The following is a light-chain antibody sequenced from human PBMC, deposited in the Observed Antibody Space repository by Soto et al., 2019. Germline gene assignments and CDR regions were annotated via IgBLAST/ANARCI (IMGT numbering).Light chain of an antibody. Sequence: SYELTQTPSVSVSPGQTASITCSGDRLGDKYACWYHQKPGQSPVLVIYQDTKRPSGIPERFAGSNSGNTATLTISGTQAMDEADYYCQAWDSSHVVFGGGTKLTVL. CDR1: RLGDKY. J-gene: IGLJ2*01. V-gene: IGLV3-1*01. CDR3: QAWDSSHVV. CDR2: QDT.